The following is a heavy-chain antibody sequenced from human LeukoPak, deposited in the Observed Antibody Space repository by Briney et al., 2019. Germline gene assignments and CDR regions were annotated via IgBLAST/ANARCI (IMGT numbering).Heavy chain of an antibody. CDR1: GFTFSSYA. CDR3: AKDSVRKSIVGPTTRGVNDY. CDR2: ISGSGGST. D-gene: IGHD1-26*01. V-gene: IGHV3-23*01. Sequence: PGGSLRLSCAASGFTFSSYAMSWVRQAPGKGLEWVSAISGSGGSTYYADSVKGRFTISRDNSKNTLYLQMNSLRAEDTAVYYCAKDSVRKSIVGPTTRGVNDYWGQGTLVTVSS. J-gene: IGHJ4*02.